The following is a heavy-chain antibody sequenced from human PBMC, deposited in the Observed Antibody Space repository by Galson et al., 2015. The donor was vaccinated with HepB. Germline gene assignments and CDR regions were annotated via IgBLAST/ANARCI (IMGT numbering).Heavy chain of an antibody. J-gene: IGHJ4*02. CDR1: GFTFSNAW. D-gene: IGHD6-19*01. CDR3: AREYSSGWDRIDY. Sequence: SLRLSCAASGFTFSNAWMSWVRQAPGKGLEWVSSISSSSSYIYYADSVKGRFTISRDNAKNSLYLQMNSLRAEDTAVYYCAREYSSGWDRIDYWGQGTLVTVSS. CDR2: ISSSSSYI. V-gene: IGHV3-21*01.